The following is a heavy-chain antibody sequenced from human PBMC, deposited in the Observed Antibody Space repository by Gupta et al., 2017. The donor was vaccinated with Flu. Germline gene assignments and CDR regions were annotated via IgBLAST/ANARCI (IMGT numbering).Heavy chain of an antibody. D-gene: IGHD3-3*01. Sequence: QFQLVQSVAGVKKPAASVKVSCKASGYTFTSYYMHWVRQAPGQGLEWMGIINPSGGSTSYAQKFQGKVTMNRDTSTSTVYMELSSLRSEDTAVYYCARDHGVTIFGVGAYFDYWGQGTLVTVSS. CDR3: ARDHGVTIFGVGAYFDY. J-gene: IGHJ4*02. CDR2: INPSGGST. CDR1: GYTFTSYY. V-gene: IGHV1-46*01.